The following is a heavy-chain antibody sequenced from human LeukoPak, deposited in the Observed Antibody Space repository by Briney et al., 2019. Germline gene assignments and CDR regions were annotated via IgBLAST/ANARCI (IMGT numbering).Heavy chain of an antibody. CDR3: ARGSSGSYYTLFDY. D-gene: IGHD1-26*01. Sequence: PGGSLRLSCAASGFTFRTYNMNWVRQAPGKGLEWVSYITSGGTTIYYADSVKGRFTISRDNAKNSLYLQMNSLRAEDTAVYYCARGSSGSYYTLFDYWGQGTLVTVSS. V-gene: IGHV3-48*01. J-gene: IGHJ4*02. CDR2: ITSGGTTI. CDR1: GFTFRTYN.